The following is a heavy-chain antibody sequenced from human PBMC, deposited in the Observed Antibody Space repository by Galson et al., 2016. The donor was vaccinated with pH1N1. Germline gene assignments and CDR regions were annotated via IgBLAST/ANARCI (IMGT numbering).Heavy chain of an antibody. D-gene: IGHD3-10*01. V-gene: IGHV3-15*01. J-gene: IGHJ4*02. CDR3: TADRGEVAGMMTGVYDH. CDR1: GFTSSIYW. Sequence: SLRLSCAASGFTSSIYWMSWVRQAPGKGLEWVGRIKSRADGGTSDYAAPVKDRFTISRDDLKNTLYLQMRSLNAEDTAVYYCTADRGEVAGMMTGVYDHWGQGSLVTASS. CDR2: IKSRADGGTS.